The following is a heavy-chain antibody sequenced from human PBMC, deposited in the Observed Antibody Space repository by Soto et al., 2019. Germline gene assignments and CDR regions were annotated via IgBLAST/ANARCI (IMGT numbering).Heavy chain of an antibody. CDR3: ARDRKGGYSSGWYNVYNSASLAFDY. D-gene: IGHD6-19*01. CDR2: IIPIFGTA. V-gene: IGHV1-69*13. CDR1: GGTFSSYA. Sequence: SVKVSCKASGGTFSSYAISWVRQAPGQGLEWMGGIIPIFGTANYAQKFQGRVTITADESTSTAYMELSSLRSEDTAVYYCARDRKGGYSSGWYNVYNSASLAFDYWGQGTLVTVSS. J-gene: IGHJ4*02.